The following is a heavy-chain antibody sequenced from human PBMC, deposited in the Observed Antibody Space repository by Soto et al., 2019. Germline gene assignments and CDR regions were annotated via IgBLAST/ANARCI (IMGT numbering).Heavy chain of an antibody. Sequence: EVQLLESGGGLVHPGGSLRLSCAAPGVTFSNYAMSWVRQAPGKGLEWVSTISGCGGSTYYADSVKGRFTISRDNSKNTLYLQRNSLRAEDTAAYYCAKAGEACVGDCYSGMDVWGQRITVTVSS. D-gene: IGHD2-21*01. CDR2: ISGCGGST. CDR1: GVTFSNYA. V-gene: IGHV3-23*01. J-gene: IGHJ6*02. CDR3: AKAGEACVGDCYSGMDV.